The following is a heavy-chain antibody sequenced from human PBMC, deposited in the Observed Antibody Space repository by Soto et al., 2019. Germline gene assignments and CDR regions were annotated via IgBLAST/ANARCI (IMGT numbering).Heavy chain of an antibody. Sequence: GGSLRLSCAASGFTFSSYSMNWVRQAPGKGLEWVSSISSSSSYIYYADSVKGRFTISRDNAKNSLYLQMNSLRAEDTAVYYCARGPPHSYSSGWYGYWGQGTLVTVSS. CDR2: ISSSSSYI. V-gene: IGHV3-21*01. CDR3: ARGPPHSYSSGWYGY. J-gene: IGHJ4*02. CDR1: GFTFSSYS. D-gene: IGHD6-19*01.